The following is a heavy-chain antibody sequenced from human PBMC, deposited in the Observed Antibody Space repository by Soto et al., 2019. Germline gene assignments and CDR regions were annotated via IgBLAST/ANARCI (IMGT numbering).Heavy chain of an antibody. CDR1: GFTVSSNY. CDR3: ASGNYGGDILTGYFSY. J-gene: IGHJ4*02. V-gene: IGHV3-53*01. Sequence: GGSLRLSCAASGFTVSSNYMSWVSQAPGKGLEWVSVIYSGGSTYYADSVKGRFTISRDNSKNTLYLQMNSLRAEDTAVYYCASGNYGGDILTGYFSYWGQGTLVTVPS. CDR2: IYSGGST. D-gene: IGHD3-9*01.